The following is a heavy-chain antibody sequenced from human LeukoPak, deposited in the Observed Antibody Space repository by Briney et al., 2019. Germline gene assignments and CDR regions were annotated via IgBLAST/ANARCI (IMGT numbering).Heavy chain of an antibody. Sequence: SETLSLTCTISGDSISDWYWNWIRQLPGKGLEWIGYYYSGSTKYNPSLESRVTISFDTSESQFSLKLRSMTAADTAVYYCARDWELGYWGRGTLVTVSS. CDR3: ARDWELGY. D-gene: IGHD1-26*01. CDR1: GDSISDWY. V-gene: IGHV4-59*01. J-gene: IGHJ4*02. CDR2: YYSGST.